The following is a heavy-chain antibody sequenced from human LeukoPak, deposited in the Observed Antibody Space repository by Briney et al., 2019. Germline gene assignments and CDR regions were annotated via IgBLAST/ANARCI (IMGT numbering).Heavy chain of an antibody. D-gene: IGHD3-22*01. J-gene: IGHJ1*01. CDR3: AKMPYYDRSDKSTPFQH. Sequence: GGSLRLSCAPSGFTFSSYGMSWVRQAPGKGLEWVSGISGSGDRTYYADSVQGRFTISRDNSKNTLYLQMNSLRAEDTAVYYCAKMPYYDRSDKSTPFQHWGQGTLVTVSS. CDR1: GFTFSSYG. CDR2: ISGSGDRT. V-gene: IGHV3-23*01.